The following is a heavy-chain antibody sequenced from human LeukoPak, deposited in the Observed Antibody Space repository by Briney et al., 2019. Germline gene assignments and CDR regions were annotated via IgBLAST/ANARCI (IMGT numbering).Heavy chain of an antibody. CDR3: ARVTSDNYYYYYGMDV. CDR1: GFTFSTYS. V-gene: IGHV3-21*01. D-gene: IGHD3-9*01. Sequence: GGSLRLSCTASGFTFSTYSMNWVRQAPGKGLEWVSSISSSSTYIYYADSVKGRCSISRDNAKNSLYLHINSPRAEDTAVYYCARVTSDNYYYYYGMDVWGQGTTATVSS. J-gene: IGHJ6*02. CDR2: ISSSSTYI.